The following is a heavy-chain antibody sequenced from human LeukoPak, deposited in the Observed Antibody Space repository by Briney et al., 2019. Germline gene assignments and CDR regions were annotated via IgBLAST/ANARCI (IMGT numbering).Heavy chain of an antibody. CDR2: IWYDGSNK. CDR1: GFTFSSYG. Sequence: GGSLRLSCAASGFTFSSYGMHWVRQAPGKGLEWVAVIWYDGSNKYYADSVKGRFTISRDNSKNTLYLLMNSLRAEDTAVYYCAREVDSSGWYAFDIWGQGTMVTVSS. V-gene: IGHV3-33*01. J-gene: IGHJ3*02. CDR3: AREVDSSGWYAFDI. D-gene: IGHD6-19*01.